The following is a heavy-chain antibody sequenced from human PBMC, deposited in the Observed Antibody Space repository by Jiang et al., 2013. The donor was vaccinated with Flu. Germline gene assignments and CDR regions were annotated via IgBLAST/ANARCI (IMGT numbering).Heavy chain of an antibody. CDR2: DSDS. J-gene: IGHJ6*02. V-gene: IGHV5-51*01. Sequence: DSDSRYSPSFQGQVTISADKSISTAYLRWSSLQASDTAMYYCARHQGNYLYGMDVWGQGTAVTVSS. D-gene: IGHD3-10*01. CDR3: ARHQGNYLYGMDV.